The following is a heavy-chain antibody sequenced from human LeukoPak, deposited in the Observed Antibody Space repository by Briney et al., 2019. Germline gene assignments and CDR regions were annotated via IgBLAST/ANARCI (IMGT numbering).Heavy chain of an antibody. CDR1: GYSISSGYY. Sequence: PSETLPLTCAVSGYSISSGYYWGWIRQPPGKGLEWIGSIYHSGSTYYNPSLKSRVTISVDTSKNQFSLKLSSVTAADTAVYYCAGNYGDGSRAFDIWGQGTMVTVSS. CDR3: AGNYGDGSRAFDI. CDR2: IYHSGST. V-gene: IGHV4-38-2*01. J-gene: IGHJ3*02. D-gene: IGHD4-17*01.